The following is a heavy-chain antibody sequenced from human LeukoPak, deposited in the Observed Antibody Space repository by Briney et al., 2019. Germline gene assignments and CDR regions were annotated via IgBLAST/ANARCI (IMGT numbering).Heavy chain of an antibody. J-gene: IGHJ4*02. CDR1: GFTFSDYY. V-gene: IGHV3-11*01. CDR3: ASSPNCGGDCYDY. D-gene: IGHD2-21*01. Sequence: GGSLRLSCAASGFTFSDYYMSWIRQAPGKGLEWVSYISSSGSTIYYADSVKGRFTISRDNAKNPLYLQMNSLRAEDTAVYYCASSPNCGGDCYDYWGQGTLVTVSS. CDR2: ISSSGSTI.